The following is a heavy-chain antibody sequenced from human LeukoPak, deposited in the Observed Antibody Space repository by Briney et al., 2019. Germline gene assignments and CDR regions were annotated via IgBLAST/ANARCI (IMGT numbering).Heavy chain of an antibody. Sequence: PGGSLRLSCAASGFTFSTYSMNWIRQAPGKGLEWVSYISSSGTTIFYADSVKGRFTISRDNAQNSLYLQMNSLRAEDSAVYYCAKDGPGHHYYYGMDVWGQGTTVTVSS. V-gene: IGHV3-48*04. CDR3: AKDGPGHHYYYGMDV. J-gene: IGHJ6*02. CDR1: GFTFSTYS. CDR2: ISSSGTTI.